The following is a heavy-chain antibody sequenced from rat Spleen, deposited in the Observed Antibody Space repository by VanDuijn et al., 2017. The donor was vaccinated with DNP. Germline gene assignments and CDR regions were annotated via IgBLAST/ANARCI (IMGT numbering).Heavy chain of an antibody. D-gene: IGHD1-1*01. CDR2: MQSGGGT. CDR1: GFSLTSYH. J-gene: IGHJ2*01. Sequence: VQLQESGPGLVQPSQTLSLTCTVSGFSLTSYHVHWVRQPPGKGLEWMGRMQSGGGTAYNSALKIRLSISRDTSKSQVFLKMNSVQTEDTAMYFCARSTTVMSVDFWGQGVMVTVSS. V-gene: IGHV2-27*01. CDR3: ARSTTVMSVDF.